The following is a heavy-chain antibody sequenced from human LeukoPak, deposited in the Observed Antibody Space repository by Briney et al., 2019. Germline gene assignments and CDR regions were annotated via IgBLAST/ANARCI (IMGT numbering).Heavy chain of an antibody. Sequence: QAWVSLSRSCAASGFTFSNYWMHWDRQAPGQGLVGFLRINSDGSRTSYAESVSGRFTMSRDNAKNTVYLQMNSLRAEDTAVYYCAKTMYYYDSSGLDYWGQGTLVTVSS. CDR3: AKTMYYYDSSGLDY. D-gene: IGHD3-22*01. V-gene: IGHV3-74*01. CDR2: INSDGSRT. J-gene: IGHJ4*02. CDR1: GFTFSNYW.